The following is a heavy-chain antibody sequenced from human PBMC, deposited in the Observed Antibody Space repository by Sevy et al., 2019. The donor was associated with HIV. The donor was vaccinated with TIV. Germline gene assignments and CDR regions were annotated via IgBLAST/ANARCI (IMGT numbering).Heavy chain of an antibody. CDR3: AKDRRIAVAGLFQH. CDR1: GFTFSSYA. D-gene: IGHD6-19*01. Sequence: GGSLRLSCTASGFTFSSYAMSWVRQAPGKGLEWVSAISGSGGSTYYADSVKGRFTISRDNSKNTLYLQMNSLRAEDTAVYYCAKDRRIAVAGLFQHWGHGTLVTVSS. J-gene: IGHJ1*01. V-gene: IGHV3-23*01. CDR2: ISGSGGST.